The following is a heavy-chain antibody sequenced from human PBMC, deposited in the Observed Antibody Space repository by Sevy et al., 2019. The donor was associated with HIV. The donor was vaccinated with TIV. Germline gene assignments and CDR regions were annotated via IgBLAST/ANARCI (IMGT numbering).Heavy chain of an antibody. CDR3: ARDGARGLNYYDSSGYYVD. Sequence: GGSLRLSCAASGFTFSSYAMHWVRQAPGKGLEWVAVISYDGSNKYYADSVKGGFTISRDNSKNTLYLQMNSLRAEDTAVYYCARDGARGLNYYDSSGYYVDWGQGTLVTVSS. CDR1: GFTFSSYA. D-gene: IGHD3-22*01. V-gene: IGHV3-30-3*01. J-gene: IGHJ4*02. CDR2: ISYDGSNK.